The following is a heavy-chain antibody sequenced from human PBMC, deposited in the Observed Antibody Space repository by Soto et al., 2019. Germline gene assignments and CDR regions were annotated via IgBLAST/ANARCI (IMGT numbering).Heavy chain of an antibody. V-gene: IGHV3-33*01. CDR2: IWYDGSNK. J-gene: IGHJ4*02. CDR3: ARDLDSNYSFDY. D-gene: IGHD4-4*01. Sequence: GGSLRLSCAASGFTFSSYGMHWVRQAPGKGLEWVAVIWYDGSNKYYADSVKGRFTISRDNSKNTLYLQMNSLRAEDTAVYYCARDLDSNYSFDYWGQGTLVTVSS. CDR1: GFTFSSYG.